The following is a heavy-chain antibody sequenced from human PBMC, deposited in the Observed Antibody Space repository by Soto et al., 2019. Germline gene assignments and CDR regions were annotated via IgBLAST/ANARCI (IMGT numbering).Heavy chain of an antibody. J-gene: IGHJ4*02. V-gene: IGHV3-7*01. D-gene: IGHD1-1*01. CDR3: ARDRAYNTFDY. Sequence: EVQLVESGGGLVQPGGSLRLCCAASGLTFSNCWMSWVRQAPGKGLEWVANIKQDGSEKYYVHSLKGRFTISRDNAKNSLYLQINSLRAEDTAVYYCARDRAYNTFDYWGQGTLVTVSS. CDR1: GLTFSNCW. CDR2: IKQDGSEK.